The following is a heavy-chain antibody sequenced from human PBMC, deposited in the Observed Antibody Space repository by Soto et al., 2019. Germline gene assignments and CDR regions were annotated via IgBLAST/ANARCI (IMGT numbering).Heavy chain of an antibody. V-gene: IGHV4-30-4*01. Sequence: SETLSLTCTVSGGSISSGDYYWSWIRQPPGKGLEWIGYIYYSGSTYYNPSLKSRVTISVDTSKNQFSLKLSSVTAADTAVYYCARDHAIVATLYGMDVWGQGTTVTVS. CDR1: GGSISSGDYY. CDR2: IYYSGST. J-gene: IGHJ6*02. D-gene: IGHD5-12*01. CDR3: ARDHAIVATLYGMDV.